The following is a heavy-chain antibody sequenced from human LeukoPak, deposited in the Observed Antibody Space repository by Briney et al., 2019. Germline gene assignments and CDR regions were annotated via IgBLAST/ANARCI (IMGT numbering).Heavy chain of an antibody. CDR3: ARDLGPFDYGDYLN. CDR2: ISYDGSNK. CDR1: GFTFSSYA. Sequence: GGSLRLSCAASGFTFSSYAMHWVRQAPGKGLEWVAVISYDGSNKYYADSVKGRFTISRDNSKNTLYLRMNSLRAEDTAVYYCARDLGPFDYGDYLNWGQGTLVTVSS. J-gene: IGHJ4*02. V-gene: IGHV3-30*04. D-gene: IGHD4-17*01.